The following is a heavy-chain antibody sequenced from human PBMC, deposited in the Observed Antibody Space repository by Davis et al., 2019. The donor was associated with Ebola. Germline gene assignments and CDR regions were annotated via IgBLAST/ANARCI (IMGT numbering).Heavy chain of an antibody. J-gene: IGHJ3*02. CDR1: GYSFTDYW. CDR2: IYPGDSDT. V-gene: IGHV5-51*01. CDR3: ARLGYYDSSGYLDAFDI. Sequence: GESLKISCKGSGYSFTDYWIGWVRQMPGKGLEWMGIIYPGDSDTRYSPSFQGQVTISVGKSIKTAYLQWNSLKASDTAMYYCARLGYYDSSGYLDAFDIWGQGTMVTVSS. D-gene: IGHD3-22*01.